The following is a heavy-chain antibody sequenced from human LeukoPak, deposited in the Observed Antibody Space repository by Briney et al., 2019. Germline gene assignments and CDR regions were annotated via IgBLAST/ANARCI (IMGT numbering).Heavy chain of an antibody. V-gene: IGHV5-51*01. CDR1: GYSFTNYW. CDR2: TFPGDSDT. Sequence: GESLKISCKGSGYSFTNYWIAWVRQMPGKGLEWMGITFPGDSDTRYSPSFQGQVTISADKSISTAYLQWSSLKASDTAIYYCARLRYGSGSYTDYWGQGTLVTVSS. J-gene: IGHJ4*02. CDR3: ARLRYGSGSYTDY. D-gene: IGHD3-10*01.